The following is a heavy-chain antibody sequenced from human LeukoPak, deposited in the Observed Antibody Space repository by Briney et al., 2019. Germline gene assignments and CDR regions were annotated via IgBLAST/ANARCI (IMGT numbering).Heavy chain of an antibody. Sequence: NPSETLSLTCTVSGGSISSYYWSWIRQPPGKGLEWIGYIYYSGSTNYNPSLKSRVTMSVDTSKNQFSLKLTSVTAADTAVYYCARGGTRDNWVYYIDYWGQGTLVTVSS. CDR1: GGSISSYY. CDR2: IYYSGST. V-gene: IGHV4-59*01. CDR3: ARGGTRDNWVYYIDY. D-gene: IGHD1-1*01. J-gene: IGHJ4*02.